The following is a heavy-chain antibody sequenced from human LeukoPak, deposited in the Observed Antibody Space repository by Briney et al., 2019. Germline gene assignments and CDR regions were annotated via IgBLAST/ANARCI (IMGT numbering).Heavy chain of an antibody. V-gene: IGHV1-2*02. CDR1: GYTFTGYY. Sequence: ASVKVSCKASGYTFTGYYMHWVRQAPGQGLEWMGWINPNSGGTNYAQQFQGRVTMTRDTSISTAYMELSRLRSDDTAVYYCARAGYDSSGYYSYWGQGTLVTVSS. CDR2: INPNSGGT. CDR3: ARAGYDSSGYYSY. D-gene: IGHD3-22*01. J-gene: IGHJ4*02.